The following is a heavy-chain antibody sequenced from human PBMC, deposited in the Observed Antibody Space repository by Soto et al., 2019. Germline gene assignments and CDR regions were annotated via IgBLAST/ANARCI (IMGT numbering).Heavy chain of an antibody. CDR2: MNPNSGNT. CDR1: GYTFTSYD. CDR3: AREPSGGGGNWFDP. V-gene: IGHV1-8*01. D-gene: IGHD1-26*01. Sequence: QVQLVQSGAEVKKPGASVKVSCKASGYTFTSYDINWVRQATGQGLEWMGWMNPNSGNTAYAQKFQGRVTMTRNTSISTAYPELSTLGSADAAVYFCAREPSGGGGNWFDPWGQETLVTVSS. J-gene: IGHJ5*02.